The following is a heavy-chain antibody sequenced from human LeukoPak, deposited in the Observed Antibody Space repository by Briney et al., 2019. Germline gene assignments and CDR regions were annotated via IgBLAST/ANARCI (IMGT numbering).Heavy chain of an antibody. V-gene: IGHV3-23*01. CDR2: ISGSGGST. J-gene: IGHJ6*02. Sequence: PGGSLRLSCAASGFTFSSYAMSWVRQAPGKGLEWVSAISGSGGSTYYADSVKGRFTISRDNSKNTLYLQMNSLRAEDTAVYYCAKDRGRRWFGELLSHSAYYGMDVWGQGTTVTVSS. CDR1: GFTFSSYA. D-gene: IGHD3-10*01. CDR3: AKDRGRRWFGELLSHSAYYGMDV.